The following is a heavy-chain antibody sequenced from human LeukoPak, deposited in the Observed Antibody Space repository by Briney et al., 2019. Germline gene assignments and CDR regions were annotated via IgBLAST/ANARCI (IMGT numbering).Heavy chain of an antibody. Sequence: GGSLRLSCAASGFTFSSYAMSWVRQAPGKGLEWVSAISGSGGSTYYADSVKGRFTISRDNSKNTLYLQMNSLRAEDTAVYYCAEVKGDFYRHFDYWGQGTLVTVSS. CDR2: ISGSGGST. CDR3: AEVKGDFYRHFDY. J-gene: IGHJ4*02. CDR1: GFTFSSYA. D-gene: IGHD2-21*02. V-gene: IGHV3-23*01.